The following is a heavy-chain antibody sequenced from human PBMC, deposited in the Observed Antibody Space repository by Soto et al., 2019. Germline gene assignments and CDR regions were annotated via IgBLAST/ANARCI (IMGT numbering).Heavy chain of an antibody. Sequence: TGGSLRLSCVASAFSFSSYAMSWVRQAPGKGLEWISTVSGSGGNTYYADSVRGRFTISRDNSKNTLFLQMSNVRAEDTAVYYCAKLGITTVISEYCGQGTLVTVYS. CDR2: VSGSGGNT. J-gene: IGHJ4*02. D-gene: IGHD4-17*01. V-gene: IGHV3-23*01. CDR1: AFSFSSYA. CDR3: AKLGITTVISEY.